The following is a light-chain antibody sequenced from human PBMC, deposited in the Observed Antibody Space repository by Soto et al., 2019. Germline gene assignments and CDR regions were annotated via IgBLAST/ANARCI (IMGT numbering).Light chain of an antibody. CDR1: SSDVGTYNY. J-gene: IGLJ3*02. V-gene: IGLV2-14*01. Sequence: QSALTQPASVSRSPGQSITISCTGTSSDVGTYNYVSWYQQHPGEAPKLIIYDVSNRPSGVSIRFSGSKSGNTASLTISGLQAEDEADYYCSSYTSSKSWIFGGGTKLTVL. CDR2: DVS. CDR3: SSYTSSKSWI.